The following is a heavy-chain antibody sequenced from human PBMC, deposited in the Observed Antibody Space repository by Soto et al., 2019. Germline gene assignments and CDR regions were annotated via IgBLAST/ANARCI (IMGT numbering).Heavy chain of an antibody. CDR3: ADDSHGGNTYFDL. V-gene: IGHV4-30-4*01. Sequence: VQLQESGPGLVRPSETLSLTCTVSGGSISSGNFYWSWIRQPPGKGLEWIGYIYFSGSTSYSPSIKSRLTISLNTSNNQFSLKLTSVTAADTAVYYCADDSHGGNTYFDLWGQGALVTVSS. J-gene: IGHJ4*02. CDR1: GGSISSGNFY. CDR2: IYFSGST. D-gene: IGHD1-26*01.